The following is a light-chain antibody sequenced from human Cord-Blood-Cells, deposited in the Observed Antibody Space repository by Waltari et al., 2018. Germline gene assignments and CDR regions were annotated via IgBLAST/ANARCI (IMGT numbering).Light chain of an antibody. J-gene: IGKJ4*01. CDR1: PSVSSN. Sequence: EIVMRQSLATRSVSPGVRATLSCRASPSVSSNLAWYQQKPGQAPRLLSYGASNRATGIPARFSGSVSGTEFTLTISSLQSEDFAVYYCQQYNLWPPLPFGGGPKVAIK. CDR2: GAS. V-gene: IGKV3-15*01. CDR3: QQYNLWPPLP.